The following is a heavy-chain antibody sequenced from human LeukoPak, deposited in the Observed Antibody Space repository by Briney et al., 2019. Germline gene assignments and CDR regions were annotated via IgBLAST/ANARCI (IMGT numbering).Heavy chain of an antibody. CDR3: ARENSGWFDP. CDR1: GFTFSSYG. CDR2: VWYDGSNK. Sequence: GGSLKLSCAASGFTFSSYGMHWVRQAPGKGLEWVAVVWYDGSNKYYADSVKGRFTISRDNSKNTLYLQMNSLRAEDTAVYYCARENSGWFDPWGQGTLVTVSS. J-gene: IGHJ5*02. D-gene: IGHD4-23*01. V-gene: IGHV3-33*01.